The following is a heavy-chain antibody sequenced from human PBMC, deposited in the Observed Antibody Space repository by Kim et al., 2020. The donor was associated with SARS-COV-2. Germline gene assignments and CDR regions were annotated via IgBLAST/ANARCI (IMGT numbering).Heavy chain of an antibody. CDR1: GGSFSGYY. J-gene: IGHJ4*02. V-gene: IGHV4-34*01. CDR3: ASGFVDDFRTE. D-gene: IGHD3-3*01. Sequence: SETLSLTCAVYGGSFSGYYWSWIRQPPGKGLEWIGEINHSGSTNYNPSLKSRVTISVDTSKNQFSLKLSSVTAADTAVYYCASGFVDDFRTEWGQGTLVTVSS. CDR2: INHSGST.